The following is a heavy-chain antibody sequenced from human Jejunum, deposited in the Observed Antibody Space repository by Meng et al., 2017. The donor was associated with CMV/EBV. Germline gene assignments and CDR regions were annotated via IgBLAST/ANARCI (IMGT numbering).Heavy chain of an antibody. CDR3: ARGMTVTGAKYYFDF. Sequence: FRDYGIGWVRQAPGKGLEWVSFTRSKIYGGAPEYATSVEGRFIVSIDDSNSIAYLQMNYLKIEDTAVYYCARGMTVTGAKYYFDFWGQGALVTVSS. J-gene: IGHJ4*02. V-gene: IGHV3-49*04. D-gene: IGHD2-2*01. CDR2: TRSKIYGGAP. CDR1: FRDYG.